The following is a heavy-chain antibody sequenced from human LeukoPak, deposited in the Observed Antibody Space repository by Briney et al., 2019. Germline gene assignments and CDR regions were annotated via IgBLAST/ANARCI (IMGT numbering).Heavy chain of an antibody. Sequence: GASVKVSCKASGYTFTGYYMHWVRQAPGQGLEWMGWINPNSGGTNYAQKFQGRVTMTRDTSISTAYMELSRLRSDDTAVYYCARESRTRDTADNWFDPWGQGTLVTVSS. CDR2: INPNSGGT. D-gene: IGHD5-18*01. V-gene: IGHV1-2*02. CDR3: ARESRTRDTADNWFDP. J-gene: IGHJ5*02. CDR1: GYTFTGYY.